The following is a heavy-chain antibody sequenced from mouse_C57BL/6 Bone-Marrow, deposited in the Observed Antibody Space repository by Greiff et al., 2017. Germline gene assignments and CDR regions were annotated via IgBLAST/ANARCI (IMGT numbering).Heavy chain of an antibody. J-gene: IGHJ1*03. CDR2: IYIGSGYT. Sequence: EVQLQESGAELVRPGSSVKMSCKTSGYTFTSYGINWVKQRPGQGLEWIGYIYIGSGYTEYNEKLKGKATLTSDTASSTAYMQRSSLTSEDTAIYFHERSGYYGSSDGWYFDVWGTWTTVTVSS. D-gene: IGHD1-1*01. CDR1: GYTFTSYG. V-gene: IGHV1-58*01. CDR3: ERSGYYGSSDGWYFDV.